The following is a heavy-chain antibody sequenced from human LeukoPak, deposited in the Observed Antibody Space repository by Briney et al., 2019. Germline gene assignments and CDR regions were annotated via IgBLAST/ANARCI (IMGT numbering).Heavy chain of an antibody. CDR2: INPNSGGT. V-gene: IGHV1-2*02. CDR1: GYTFTGYY. CDR3: AREGVLLWFGELPY. D-gene: IGHD3-10*01. Sequence: ASVKVSCKASGYTFTGYYMHWVRQAPGQGLEWMGWINPNSGGTNYAQKFQGRVTMTTDTSTSTAYTELRSLRSDDTAVYYCAREGVLLWFGELPYWGQGTLVTVSS. J-gene: IGHJ4*02.